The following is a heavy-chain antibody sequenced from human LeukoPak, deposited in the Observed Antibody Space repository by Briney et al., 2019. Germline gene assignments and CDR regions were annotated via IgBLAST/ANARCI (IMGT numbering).Heavy chain of an antibody. V-gene: IGHV4-30-2*01. CDR3: ARGGGRSFD. J-gene: IGHJ4*02. Sequence: SETLSLTCTVSGGSISSGGYYWSWIRQPPGKGLEWIGYIYHSGSTYYNPSLKSRVTISVDRSKNQFSLKLSSVTAADTAVYYRARGGGRSFDWGQGTLVTVSS. CDR2: IYHSGST. D-gene: IGHD3-10*01. CDR1: GGSISSGGYY.